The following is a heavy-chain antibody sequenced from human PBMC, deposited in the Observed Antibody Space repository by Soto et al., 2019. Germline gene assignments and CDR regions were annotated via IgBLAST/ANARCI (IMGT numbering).Heavy chain of an antibody. Sequence: DSVKVSCKASGYTFTGHYMHWVRQAPGQGLEWMGWINPNSVGTNYAQKFQGRVTMTRDTSISTAYMELSRLRSDDTAVYYCAREPMVRAAHGFDIWGQGTMVTV. D-gene: IGHD3-10*01. CDR3: AREPMVRAAHGFDI. J-gene: IGHJ3*02. CDR2: INPNSVGT. CDR1: GYTFTGHY. V-gene: IGHV1-2*02.